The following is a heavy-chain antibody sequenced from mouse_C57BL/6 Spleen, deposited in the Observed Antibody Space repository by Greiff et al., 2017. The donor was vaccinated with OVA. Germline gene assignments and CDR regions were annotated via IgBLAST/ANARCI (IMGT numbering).Heavy chain of an antibody. CDR1: GFSFNTYA. CDR3: VRGNYYGTFDY. D-gene: IGHD1-1*01. V-gene: IGHV10-1*01. CDR2: IRSKSNNYAT. Sequence: EVKLQESGGGLVQPKGSLKLSCAASGFSFNTYAMNWVRQAPGKGLEWVARIRSKSNNYATYYADSVKDRFTISRDDSESMLYLQMNNLKTEDTAMYYCVRGNYYGTFDYWGQGTTLTVSS. J-gene: IGHJ2*01.